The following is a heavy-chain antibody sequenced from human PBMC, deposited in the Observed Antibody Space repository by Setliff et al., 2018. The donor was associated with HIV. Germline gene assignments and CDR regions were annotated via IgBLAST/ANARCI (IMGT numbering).Heavy chain of an antibody. Sequence: GGSLRLSCAASGVTFSSFAMHWVRQAPGKGLEWVAVISYDGGNKYYADSVKGRFTLSRDNSKNTLYLQMNSLRAEDTAVYYCARSVIGYYYYGMDVWGQGTLVTVSS. CDR1: GVTFSSFA. CDR2: ISYDGGNK. CDR3: ARSVIGYYYYGMDV. J-gene: IGHJ6*02. D-gene: IGHD3-10*01. V-gene: IGHV3-30-3*01.